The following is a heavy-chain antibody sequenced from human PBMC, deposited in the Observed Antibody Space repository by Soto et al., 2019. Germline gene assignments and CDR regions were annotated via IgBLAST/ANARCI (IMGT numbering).Heavy chain of an antibody. Sequence: PGESLKISCKGSGYRFASYWIGWVRQMPGKGLEWMGIIYPGDSDTRYSPPFQGQVTISADSSISTAYLQWSSLKASDSAMYFCARQVEDGYSFGYHYWGQGTQATVSS. V-gene: IGHV5-51*01. D-gene: IGHD5-18*01. CDR2: IYPGDSDT. CDR1: GYRFASYW. CDR3: ARQVEDGYSFGYHY. J-gene: IGHJ4*02.